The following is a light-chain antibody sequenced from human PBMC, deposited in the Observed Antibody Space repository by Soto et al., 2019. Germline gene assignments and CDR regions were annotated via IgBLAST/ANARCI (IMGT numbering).Light chain of an antibody. Sequence: EIVLTQSPGTLSLSPGERATLSCRASQSVSTNYLAWYQQKPGQSPRLLIYGATRRATGIPDRFSGSGSGTDFILTIRRLEPEDFALYFCQQYGSSPYTFAQGTKLDIK. J-gene: IGKJ2*01. CDR1: QSVSTNY. V-gene: IGKV3-20*01. CDR3: QQYGSSPYT. CDR2: GAT.